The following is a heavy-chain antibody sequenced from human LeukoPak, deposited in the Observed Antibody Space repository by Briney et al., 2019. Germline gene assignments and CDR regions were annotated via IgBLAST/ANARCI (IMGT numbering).Heavy chain of an antibody. D-gene: IGHD3-22*01. Sequence: GGSLRLSCGASGFSFSSHWMRWVRQAPGKGLEWVANIKEDGSEKNYVDSVKGRFTVSRDNAKNSLYLQMNSMRDEDTAEYYCARSPVGYNGSGYRHFDYWGQGTLVTVSS. CDR2: IKEDGSEK. V-gene: IGHV3-7*01. CDR3: ARSPVGYNGSGYRHFDY. CDR1: GFSFSSHW. J-gene: IGHJ4*02.